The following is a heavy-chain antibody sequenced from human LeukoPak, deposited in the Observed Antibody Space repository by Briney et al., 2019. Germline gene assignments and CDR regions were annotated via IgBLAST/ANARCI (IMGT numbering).Heavy chain of an antibody. V-gene: IGHV4-4*02. Sequence: GSLRLSCAASGFTFSSYSMNWVRQPPGRGLEWIGEIYHSGSTNYNPSLKSRVTISVDKSKNQFSLKLSSVTAADTAVYYCASDGPWGQGTLVTVSS. CDR2: IYHSGST. CDR3: ASDGP. CDR1: GFTFSSYSM. J-gene: IGHJ5*02.